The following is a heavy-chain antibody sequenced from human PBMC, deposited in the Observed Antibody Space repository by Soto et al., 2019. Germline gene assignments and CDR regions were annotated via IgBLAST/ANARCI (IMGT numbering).Heavy chain of an antibody. D-gene: IGHD3-22*01. V-gene: IGHV6-1*01. CDR2: TYYRSKWYN. CDR3: ARVSDSSGYHGDYFDY. CDR1: GDSVSSNSAA. J-gene: IGHJ4*02. Sequence: SQTLSLTCAISGDSVSSNSAAWNWIRQSPSRGLEWLGRTYYRSKWYNDYAVSVKSRITINPDTSKNQFSLQLNSVTPEDTAVYYCARVSDSSGYHGDYFDYWGQGTLVTVSS.